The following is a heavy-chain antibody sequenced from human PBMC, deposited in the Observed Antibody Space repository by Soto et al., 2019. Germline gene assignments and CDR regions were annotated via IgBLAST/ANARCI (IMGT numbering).Heavy chain of an antibody. CDR1: GFIFSNYA. D-gene: IGHD3-10*01. CDR2: ISGSGGNT. V-gene: IGHV3-23*01. CDR3: AKEHSYGSSPMVDY. J-gene: IGHJ4*02. Sequence: GGSLRLSCAASGFIFSNYAMSWVRQAPEKGLEWVSAISGSGGNTYYTSSVKGRFTISRDNSRNTLYLQMNSLRADDTAVYYCAKEHSYGSSPMVDYWGQGTLVTVSS.